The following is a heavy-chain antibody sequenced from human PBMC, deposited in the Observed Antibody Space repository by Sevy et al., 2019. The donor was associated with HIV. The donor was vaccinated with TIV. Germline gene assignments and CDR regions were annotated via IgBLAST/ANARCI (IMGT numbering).Heavy chain of an antibody. V-gene: IGHV1-69*13. D-gene: IGHD3-10*01. Sequence: ASVKVSCKASGGTFSSYAISWVRQAPGQGLEWMGGIIPIFGTENYAQKFQGRVTITADESTSTAYMELSSLRSEDTAVYYCARAIRITIHGMDVWGQGTTVTVSS. CDR3: ARAIRITIHGMDV. J-gene: IGHJ6*02. CDR1: GGTFSSYA. CDR2: IIPIFGTE.